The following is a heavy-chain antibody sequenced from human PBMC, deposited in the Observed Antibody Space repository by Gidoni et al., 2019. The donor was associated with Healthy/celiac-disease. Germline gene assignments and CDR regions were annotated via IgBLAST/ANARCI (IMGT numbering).Heavy chain of an antibody. CDR2: INHSGST. J-gene: IGHJ6*02. D-gene: IGHD3-3*01. V-gene: IGHV4-34*01. Sequence: QVQLQQWGAGLLKPSETLSLTCAVYGGSFSGYYWSWIRQPPGKGLEWIGEINHSGSTNYNPSLKSRVTISVDTSKNQFSLKLSSVTAADTAVYYCARGVLTIFGVVKTPYYYYGMDVWGQGTTVTVSS. CDR3: ARGVLTIFGVVKTPYYYYGMDV. CDR1: GGSFSGYY.